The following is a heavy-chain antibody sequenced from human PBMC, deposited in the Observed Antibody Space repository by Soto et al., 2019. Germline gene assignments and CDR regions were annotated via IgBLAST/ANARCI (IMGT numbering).Heavy chain of an antibody. Sequence: VAVIWYDGSNKYYADSVKGRFTISRDNSKNTLYLQMNSLRAEDTAVYYCARDDAGVVAAAGTDAFDIWGQGTMVTVSS. CDR2: IWYDGSNK. D-gene: IGHD6-13*01. V-gene: IGHV3-33*01. CDR3: ARDDAGVVAAAGTDAFDI. J-gene: IGHJ3*02.